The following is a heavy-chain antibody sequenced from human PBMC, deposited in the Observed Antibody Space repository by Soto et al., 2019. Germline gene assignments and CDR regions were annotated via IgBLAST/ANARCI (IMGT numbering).Heavy chain of an antibody. Sequence: PGGSLRLSCLASGFSFSSFNMNWVRRAPGRGLEWVASMSVSGDNIYYGDSMQGRFTISRDNSKRSVFLDLNSLRVEDTAVYYCARDLGLLKSMFDYWGQGTLVTVSS. J-gene: IGHJ4*02. D-gene: IGHD2-8*01. CDR2: MSVSGDNI. CDR3: ARDLGLLKSMFDY. V-gene: IGHV3-21*01. CDR1: GFSFSSFN.